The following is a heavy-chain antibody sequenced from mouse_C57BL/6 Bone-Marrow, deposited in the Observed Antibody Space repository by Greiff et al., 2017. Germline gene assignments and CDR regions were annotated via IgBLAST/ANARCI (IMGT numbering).Heavy chain of an antibody. Sequence: VQLKESGAELVRPGASVKLSCTASGFNIKDDYMHWVKQRPEQGLEWIGWIDPENGATEYASKFQGKATITADTSSNTAYLQLSSLTSEDTAVYYCTFLYYYGRDAWFAYWGQGTLVTVAA. CDR2: IDPENGAT. V-gene: IGHV14-4*01. D-gene: IGHD1-1*01. J-gene: IGHJ3*01. CDR3: TFLYYYGRDAWFAY. CDR1: GFNIKDDY.